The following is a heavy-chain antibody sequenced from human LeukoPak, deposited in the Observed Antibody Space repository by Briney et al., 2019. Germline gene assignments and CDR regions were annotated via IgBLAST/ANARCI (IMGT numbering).Heavy chain of an antibody. Sequence: ASVKLSCKASGYTFTSYDINWVRQATGHGLEWMGWMNPNSGNTGYAQKFQGRVTMTRNTSISTAYMELSSLRSEDTAVYYCARGGGISAACTGAFAVWGQGTIVTVSS. CDR2: MNPNSGNT. V-gene: IGHV1-8*01. CDR3: ARGGGISAACTGAFAV. J-gene: IGHJ3*01. D-gene: IGHD6-13*01. CDR1: GYTFTSYD.